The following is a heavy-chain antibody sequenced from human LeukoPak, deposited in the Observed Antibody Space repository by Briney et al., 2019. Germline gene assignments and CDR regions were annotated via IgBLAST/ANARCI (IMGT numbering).Heavy chain of an antibody. CDR3: AKDPYYDSSGSIYY. CDR1: GFTFSSYA. J-gene: IGHJ4*02. CDR2: ISDRGGST. Sequence: GGSLRLSCAASGFTFSSYAMTWVRQAPGKGLEWVSSISDRGGSTYYADSVKGRFTISRDNSKNTLYLQMNSLRAEDTAVYYCAKDPYYDSSGSIYYWGQGTLVTVSS. D-gene: IGHD3-22*01. V-gene: IGHV3-23*01.